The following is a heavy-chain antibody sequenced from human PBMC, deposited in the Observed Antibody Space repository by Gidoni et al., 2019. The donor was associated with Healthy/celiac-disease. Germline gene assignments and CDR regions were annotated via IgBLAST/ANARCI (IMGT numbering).Heavy chain of an antibody. D-gene: IGHD3-22*01. Sequence: QVQLQESGPGLVKPSQTLSLTCTVPGASISSGGYYWSWIRQHPGKGLEWIGYIYYSGSNYYNPSLKSRVTISVDTSKNQFSLKLSSVTGADTAVYYCARTGDSSGYLTPIDYWGQGTLVTVSS. J-gene: IGHJ4*02. CDR3: ARTGDSSGYLTPIDY. CDR1: GASISSGGYY. V-gene: IGHV4-31*03. CDR2: IYYSGSN.